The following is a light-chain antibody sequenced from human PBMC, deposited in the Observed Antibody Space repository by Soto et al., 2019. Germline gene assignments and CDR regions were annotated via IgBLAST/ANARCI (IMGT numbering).Light chain of an antibody. CDR1: TLPRQY. CDR3: QSADSSGAYV. J-gene: IGLJ1*01. Sequence: SYELTQPPSGSVSPGQTARITCSGDTLPRQYPYWYQQKPGQAPVLIINKNSERPSGIPERFSGSTSGTTVTLTISGVQAEDEADYYCQSADSSGAYVFGTGTKVTVL. V-gene: IGLV3-25*02. CDR2: KNS.